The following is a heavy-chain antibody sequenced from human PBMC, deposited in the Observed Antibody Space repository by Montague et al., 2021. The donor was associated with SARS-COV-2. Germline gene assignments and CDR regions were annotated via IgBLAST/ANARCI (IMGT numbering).Heavy chain of an antibody. CDR1: GFTFSSYS. CDR2: ISSSSSYI. Sequence: SLRLSCAASGFTFSSYSMNRVRQAPGKGLEWVSSISSSSSYIYYADSVKGRFTISRDNAKNSLYLQMNSLRAEDTAVYYWARDHDYGDYSVGWFDPWGQGTLVTVSS. D-gene: IGHD4-17*01. V-gene: IGHV3-21*01. CDR3: ARDHDYGDYSVGWFDP. J-gene: IGHJ5*02.